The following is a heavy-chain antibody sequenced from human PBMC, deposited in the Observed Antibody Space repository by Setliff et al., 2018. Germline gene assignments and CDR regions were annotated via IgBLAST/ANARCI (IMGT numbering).Heavy chain of an antibody. CDR2: IHHSGST. V-gene: IGHV4-34*01. D-gene: IGHD3-10*01. CDR3: ARTFYYDVSYYSGDAFDI. J-gene: IGHJ3*02. CDR1: GGSLSDYY. Sequence: SETLSLTCAVYGGSLSDYYWSWIRQPPGKGLEWIGEIHHSGSTNYNPSLKSRVTISVDTSKNQFSLKLSSVTAADTAVYYCARTFYYDVSYYSGDAFDIWGQGTLVTVSS.